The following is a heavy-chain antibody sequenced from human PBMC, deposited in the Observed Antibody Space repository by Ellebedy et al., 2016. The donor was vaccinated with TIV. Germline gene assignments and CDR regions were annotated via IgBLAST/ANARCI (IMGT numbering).Heavy chain of an antibody. CDR2: IIPIFGTA. CDR1: GYTFTSYG. V-gene: IGHV1-69*06. D-gene: IGHD2-15*01. J-gene: IGHJ4*02. Sequence: SVKVSXXASGYTFTSYGISWVRQAPGQGLEWMGGIIPIFGTANYAQKFQGRVTITADKSTSTAYMELSSLRSEDTAVYYCARGRLGYCSGGSCYSADYWGQGTLVTVSS. CDR3: ARGRLGYCSGGSCYSADY.